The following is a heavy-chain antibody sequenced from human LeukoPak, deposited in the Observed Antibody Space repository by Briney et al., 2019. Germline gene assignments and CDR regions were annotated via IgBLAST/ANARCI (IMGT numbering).Heavy chain of an antibody. D-gene: IGHD6-19*01. CDR3: AKAYSSGWYMPDY. Sequence: GGSLRLSCAVSGFTFSSYAMSWVRQAPGKGLEWVSAISGSGGSTHYADSVKGRFTISRDNSKNTLYLQMNSLRAEDTAVYYCAKAYSSGWYMPDYWGQGTLVTVSS. CDR1: GFTFSSYA. J-gene: IGHJ4*02. CDR2: ISGSGGST. V-gene: IGHV3-23*01.